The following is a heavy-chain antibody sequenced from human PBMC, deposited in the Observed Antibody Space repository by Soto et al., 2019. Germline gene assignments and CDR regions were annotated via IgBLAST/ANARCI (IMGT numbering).Heavy chain of an antibody. CDR1: GGSFSTYY. V-gene: IGHV4-34*01. CDR3: ARGGSNDWQVAFDI. CDR2: INHSGSN. Sequence: PSETLSLTCVVSGGSFSTYYYTWIRQSPGKGLEWIGEINHSGSNNYSPSLKSRVTMSLDTSKNQFSLKLTSVTAADTAVYYCARGGSNDWQVAFDIWGQVTMVTFSS. D-gene: IGHD3-9*01. J-gene: IGHJ3*02.